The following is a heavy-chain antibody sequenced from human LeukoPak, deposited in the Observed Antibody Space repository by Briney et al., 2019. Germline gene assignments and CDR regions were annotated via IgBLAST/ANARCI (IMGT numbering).Heavy chain of an antibody. CDR2: IYSGGST. D-gene: IGHD3-22*01. J-gene: IGHJ4*02. CDR3: ARDDYDSSGPDY. CDR1: GFTVSSNH. Sequence: PGGSLRLSCAASGFTVSSNHMSWVRQAPGKGLEWVSVIYSGGSTSSADSVKGRFTISRDNSKNTLYLQMNSLRAEDTAVYYCARDDYDSSGPDYWGQGTLVTVSS. V-gene: IGHV3-53*01.